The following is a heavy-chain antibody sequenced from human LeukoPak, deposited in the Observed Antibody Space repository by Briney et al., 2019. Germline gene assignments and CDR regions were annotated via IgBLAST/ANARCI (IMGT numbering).Heavy chain of an antibody. CDR2: IYTSGST. J-gene: IGHJ3*02. Sequence: SETLSLTCTVSGGSISSYYWSWIRPPAGKGLEWIGRIYTSGSTNYNPSLKSRVTMSVDTSKNQFSLKLSSVTAADTAVYYCARDRRSRHAFDIWGQGTMVTVSS. CDR1: GGSISSYY. CDR3: ARDRRSRHAFDI. D-gene: IGHD1-26*01. V-gene: IGHV4-4*07.